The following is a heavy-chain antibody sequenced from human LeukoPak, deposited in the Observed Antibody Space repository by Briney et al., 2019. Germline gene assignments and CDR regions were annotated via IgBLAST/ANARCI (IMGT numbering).Heavy chain of an antibody. CDR1: GFTFSSYS. D-gene: IGHD3-3*01. J-gene: IGHJ4*02. V-gene: IGHV3-21*01. CDR3: ARDYYDFWSGYHAPLDY. Sequence: GGSLRLSCAASGFTFSSYSMNWVRQAPGKGLEWVSSISSSSSYIYYADSVKGRFTISRDNAKNSLYLQMNSLRAEDTAVYYCARDYYDFWSGYHAPLDYWGQGTLGTVSS. CDR2: ISSSSSYI.